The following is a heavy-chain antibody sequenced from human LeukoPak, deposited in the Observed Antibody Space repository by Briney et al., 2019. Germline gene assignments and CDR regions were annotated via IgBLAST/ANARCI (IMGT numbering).Heavy chain of an antibody. Sequence: AGGSLRLSCAASGFNFKNNYMSWVRQAPGKGLEWVSIIYRGDGTYYADSVKGRFTISRDSSKNTLYLQLSSLRAEDTAVYYCARGGGSENRYAPWYFDYWGQGSLVTVSS. V-gene: IGHV3-53*01. CDR1: GFNFKNNY. J-gene: IGHJ4*02. CDR2: IYRGDGT. D-gene: IGHD3-16*02. CDR3: ARGGGSENRYAPWYFDY.